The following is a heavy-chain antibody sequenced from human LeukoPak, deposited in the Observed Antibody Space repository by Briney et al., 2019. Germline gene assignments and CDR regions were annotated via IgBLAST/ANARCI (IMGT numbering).Heavy chain of an antibody. Sequence: PGGSLRLSCAASGFTFSSYAMSWVRQAPGKGLEWVSAISGSGGSTYYADSVKGRFTISRDNSKNTLYLQMNSLRAEDTAVYYCAKDGPYYDILTGYTPMDVWGQGTTVTVSS. CDR1: GFTFSSYA. CDR2: ISGSGGST. D-gene: IGHD3-9*01. V-gene: IGHV3-23*01. CDR3: AKDGPYYDILTGYTPMDV. J-gene: IGHJ6*02.